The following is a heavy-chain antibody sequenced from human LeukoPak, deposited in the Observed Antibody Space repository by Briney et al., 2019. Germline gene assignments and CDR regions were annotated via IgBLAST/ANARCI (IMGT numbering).Heavy chain of an antibody. J-gene: IGHJ4*02. Sequence: PGGSLRLSCAASGFTFDDYGMSWVRQAPGKGLEWVSGISWNGGSTGYADSVKGRFTISRDNAKNSLYLQMNSLRAEDTALYYCARDHYYGGNSGGLRYWGQGTLVTVSS. V-gene: IGHV3-20*04. CDR1: GFTFDDYG. D-gene: IGHD4-23*01. CDR3: ARDHYYGGNSGGLRY. CDR2: ISWNGGST.